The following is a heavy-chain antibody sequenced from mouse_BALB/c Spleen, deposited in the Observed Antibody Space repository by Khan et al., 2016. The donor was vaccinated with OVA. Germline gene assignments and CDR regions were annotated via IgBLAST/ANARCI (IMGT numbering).Heavy chain of an antibody. Sequence: EVQLQESGPSLVKPSQTLSLTCSVTGDSITSGYWSWIRKFPGNKLEYMGYMIYSGNTYYNPSLKSRISITRHTSKKQYYLQLNSVTTEDTATYYCARSTCRYSFAYWGQGTLVTVSA. CDR2: MIYSGNT. CDR1: GDSITSGY. V-gene: IGHV3-8*02. D-gene: IGHD2-14*01. J-gene: IGHJ3*01. CDR3: ARSTCRYSFAY.